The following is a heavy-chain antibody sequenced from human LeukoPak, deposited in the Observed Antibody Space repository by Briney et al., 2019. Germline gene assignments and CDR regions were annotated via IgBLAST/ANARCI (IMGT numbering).Heavy chain of an antibody. D-gene: IGHD6-25*01. CDR2: ISSSSSTI. CDR1: GFTFSDYY. Sequence: PGGSLRLSCAASGFTFSDYYMTWIRQAPGKGLEWVSYISSSSSTIYYADSVKGRFTISRDNAKNSLYLQMNSLRAEDTAVYYCARGDRSGYHRDFDYWGQGTLVTVSS. CDR3: ARGDRSGYHRDFDY. V-gene: IGHV3-11*04. J-gene: IGHJ4*02.